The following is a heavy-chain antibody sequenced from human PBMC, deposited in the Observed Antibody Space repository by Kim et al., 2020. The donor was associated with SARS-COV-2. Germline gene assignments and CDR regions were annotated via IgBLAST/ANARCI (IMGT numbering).Heavy chain of an antibody. Sequence: GGSLRLSCAASGFTFSSYGMHWVRQAPGKGLEWVAVISYDGSNKYYADSVKGRFTISRDNSKNTLYLQMNSLRAEDTAVYYCARDLYDYVWGSYRSYYYGMDVWGQGTTVTVSS. CDR2: ISYDGSNK. CDR3: ARDLYDYVWGSYRSYYYGMDV. J-gene: IGHJ6*02. CDR1: GFTFSSYG. V-gene: IGHV3-33*05. D-gene: IGHD3-16*02.